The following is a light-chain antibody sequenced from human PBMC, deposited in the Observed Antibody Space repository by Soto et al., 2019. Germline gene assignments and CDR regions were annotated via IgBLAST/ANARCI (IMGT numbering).Light chain of an antibody. CDR2: DAA. CDR1: QDINNY. Sequence: DIQLTQSPSSLSASVGDRVTITCQASQDINNYLNWYQQRPGKAPKLLIYDAANLETGVPSRFSGSGSGTDFTFTIASLQPEDIATYYCQQYGNLRPAYTFGQGTKLEIK. CDR3: QQYGNLRPAYT. V-gene: IGKV1-33*01. J-gene: IGKJ2*01.